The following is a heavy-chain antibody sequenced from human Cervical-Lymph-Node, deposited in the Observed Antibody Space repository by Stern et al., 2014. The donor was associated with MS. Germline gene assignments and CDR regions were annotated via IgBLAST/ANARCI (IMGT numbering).Heavy chain of an antibody. D-gene: IGHD3-9*01. CDR1: GFSLSDYT. Sequence: EVQLEESGGGLVQPGGSLRLSCVASGFSLSDYTMNWVRQAPGKGLEWLSYISKSSTTIDYADSVKGRFSISRDNARNSLYLHMDSLRAEDTAVYYCVRDGFRFFDWFSYWGQGTLVTVSS. V-gene: IGHV3-48*04. J-gene: IGHJ4*02. CDR3: VRDGFRFFDWFSY. CDR2: ISKSSTTI.